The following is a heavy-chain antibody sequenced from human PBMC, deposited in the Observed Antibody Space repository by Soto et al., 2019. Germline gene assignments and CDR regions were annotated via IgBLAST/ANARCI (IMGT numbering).Heavy chain of an antibody. D-gene: IGHD3-3*01. J-gene: IGHJ4*02. V-gene: IGHV1-3*01. CDR2: INAGNGNT. CDR1: GYTFTSYT. Sequence: QVQLVQSGAEVKKPGASVKVSCKASGYTFTSYTMHWVRQAPGQRLEWMGWINAGNGNTKYSQKFQGRVSITRDTSASTGYMELSSLRSEDTALYYCAGGEVFFGYWGQGTLVTVSS. CDR3: AGGEVFFGY.